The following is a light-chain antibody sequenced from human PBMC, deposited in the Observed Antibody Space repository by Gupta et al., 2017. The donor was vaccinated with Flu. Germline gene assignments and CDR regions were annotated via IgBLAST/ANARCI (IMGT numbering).Light chain of an antibody. Sequence: QSALTQPRPVSGPPGQSVTISCTGTSSDVGGHNSVSWYQQHPGKAPKLMIYDVTKRPSGVPDRFSGSKSGNTASLTISGLQAEDETDYYCCSYAGSYTLVFGGGTKLTVL. J-gene: IGLJ2*01. CDR3: CSYAGSYTLV. V-gene: IGLV2-11*01. CDR2: DVT. CDR1: SSDVGGHNS.